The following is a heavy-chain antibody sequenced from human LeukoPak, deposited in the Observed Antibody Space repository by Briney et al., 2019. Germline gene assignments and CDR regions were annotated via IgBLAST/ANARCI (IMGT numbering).Heavy chain of an antibody. D-gene: IGHD4-11*01. CDR1: GYTFTGYY. CDR2: INPNSGGT. V-gene: IGHV1-2*02. Sequence: GATVKVSCKASGYTFTGYYMHWVRQAPGQGLEWMGWINPNSGGTNYAQKFQGRVTMTRDTSISTAYMELSRLRSDDTAVYYCARGRLQNYNWFDPWGQGTLVTVSS. J-gene: IGHJ5*02. CDR3: ARGRLQNYNWFDP.